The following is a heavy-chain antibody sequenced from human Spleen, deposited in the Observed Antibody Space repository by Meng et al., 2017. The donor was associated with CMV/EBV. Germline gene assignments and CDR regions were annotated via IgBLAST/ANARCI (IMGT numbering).Heavy chain of an antibody. CDR2: INHSGST. J-gene: IGHJ4*02. V-gene: IGHV4-34*01. CDR1: GGSFSGYY. D-gene: IGHD1-26*01. Sequence: SETLSLTCAVYGGSFSGYYWSWIRQPPGKGLEWIGEINHSGSTNYNPSLKSRVTISVDTSKNQFSLKLSSVTAEDTAVYYCAREGGTYHFDYWGQGTLVTVSS. CDR3: AREGGTYHFDY.